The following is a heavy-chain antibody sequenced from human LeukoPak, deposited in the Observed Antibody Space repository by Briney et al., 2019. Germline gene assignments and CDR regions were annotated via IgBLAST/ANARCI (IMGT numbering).Heavy chain of an antibody. CDR1: GGSFSGYY. J-gene: IGHJ4*02. CDR3: ARGGDILTGYYHDY. Sequence: SETLSLTCAVYGGSFSGYYWSWIRQPPGKGLDWIGEINHSGSTNYNPSLKSRVTISVDTSKNQFSLKLSSVTAADTAVYYCARGGDILTGYYHDYWGQGTLVTVSS. CDR2: INHSGST. V-gene: IGHV4-34*01. D-gene: IGHD3-9*01.